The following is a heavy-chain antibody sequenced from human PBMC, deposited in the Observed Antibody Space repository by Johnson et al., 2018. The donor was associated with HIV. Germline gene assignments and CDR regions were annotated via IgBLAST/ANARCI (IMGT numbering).Heavy chain of an antibody. D-gene: IGHD3-9*01. Sequence: VQLVESGGGLIQPGGSLGLSCAASGFNVSTNNMNWVRQAPGKGLEWVSVTYSGGSTYYADSVKGRFNISRDISKNTLYLEMYSLRADDTAVYYCARDDILTGYYDAFDIWGQGTMVTVSS. CDR1: GFNVSTNN. CDR3: ARDDILTGYYDAFDI. V-gene: IGHV3-53*01. J-gene: IGHJ3*02. CDR2: TYSGGST.